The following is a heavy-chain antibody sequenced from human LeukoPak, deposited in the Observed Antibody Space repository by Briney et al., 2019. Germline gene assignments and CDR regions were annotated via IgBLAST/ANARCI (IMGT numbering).Heavy chain of an antibody. D-gene: IGHD1-26*01. CDR1: GFTFTIYR. J-gene: IGHJ4*02. Sequence: GGSLRLSCAASGFTFTIYRMNWVRQAPGKGLEWVANIKQDGSEKYYVDSVKGRFTISRDNAKNSLFLQMNSLRAEDTAVYYCARDTRTIDYWGQGTLVTVSS. CDR3: ARDTRTIDY. CDR2: IKQDGSEK. V-gene: IGHV3-7*01.